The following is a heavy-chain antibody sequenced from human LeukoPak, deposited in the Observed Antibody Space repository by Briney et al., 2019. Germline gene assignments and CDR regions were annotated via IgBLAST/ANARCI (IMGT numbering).Heavy chain of an antibody. V-gene: IGHV1-18*04. CDR1: GYAFSSFG. CDR3: ARVRAVAGLVDAFDK. Sequence: ASVNVSCKASGYAFSSFGITWVRQAPGQGLEWMGWISAYNGNTNYAQKVQDRVTMKTDTSTNTAYMEMRSLTYDDTAVYYCARVRAVAGLVDAFDKWGQGTMVTVSS. CDR2: ISAYNGNT. D-gene: IGHD6-19*01. J-gene: IGHJ3*02.